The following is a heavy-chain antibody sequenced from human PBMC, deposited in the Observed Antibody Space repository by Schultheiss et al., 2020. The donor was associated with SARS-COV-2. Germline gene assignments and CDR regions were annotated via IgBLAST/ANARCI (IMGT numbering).Heavy chain of an antibody. D-gene: IGHD2-15*01. J-gene: IGHJ6*02. V-gene: IGHV3-21*01. CDR3: AREVVGNDMDV. CDR2: VSGNSGYK. CDR1: GFTFSHYT. Sequence: GGSLRLSCGASGFTFSHYTINWVRQVPGKGLEWVSSVSGNSGYKFYADSVQGRFTISRDNAKNSLYLQMSSLRAEDTAVYYCAREVVGNDMDVWGQGTTVTVSS.